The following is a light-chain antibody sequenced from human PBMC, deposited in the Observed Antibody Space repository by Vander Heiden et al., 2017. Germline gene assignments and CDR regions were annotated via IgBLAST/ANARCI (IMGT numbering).Light chain of an antibody. CDR2: DAT. CDR1: QSISSW. CDR3: QQYNSYWT. Sequence: IQLTHYPSTLPSSSGDRVTIICRPSQSISSWLAWYQQKPGKAHKLLIYDATRLESGVPSTFSGSGSGTEFTLTISSLHPDDFATYYCQQYNSYWTFGQGTKVEIK. J-gene: IGKJ1*01. V-gene: IGKV1-5*02.